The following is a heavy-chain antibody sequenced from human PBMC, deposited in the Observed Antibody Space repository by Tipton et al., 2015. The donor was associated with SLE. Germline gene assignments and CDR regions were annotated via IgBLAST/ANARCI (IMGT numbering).Heavy chain of an antibody. CDR1: GGSISSYY. CDR3: VRLRSSSGWEPGD. CDR2: IYYSGST. D-gene: IGHD6-19*01. Sequence: TLSLTCTVSGGSISSYYWSWIRQPPGKGLEWIGYIYYSGSTNYNPSLKSRVTISVDTSKNQFSLKLSRLKSDDTAVYYCVRLRSSSGWEPGDWGQGTLVTVSS. J-gene: IGHJ4*02. V-gene: IGHV4-59*07.